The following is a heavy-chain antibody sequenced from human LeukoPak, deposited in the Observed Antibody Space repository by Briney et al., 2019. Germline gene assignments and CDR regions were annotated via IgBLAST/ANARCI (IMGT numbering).Heavy chain of an antibody. CDR1: GFTFSSYG. D-gene: IGHD3-10*01. Sequence: GGSLRLSCAASGFTFSSYGMHWVRQAPGKGLEWVAVIWYDGSNKYYADSVKGRFTISRDNSKNTLYLQMNSLRAEDTAVYYCAKDFGEAAFDIWGQGTMVTVSS. CDR3: AKDFGEAAFDI. CDR2: IWYDGSNK. V-gene: IGHV3-30*02. J-gene: IGHJ3*02.